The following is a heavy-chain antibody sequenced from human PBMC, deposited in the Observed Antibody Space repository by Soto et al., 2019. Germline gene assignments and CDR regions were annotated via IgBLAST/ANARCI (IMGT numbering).Heavy chain of an antibody. V-gene: IGHV1-2*04. Sequence: ASVKVSCKASGYTFTGYYMHWVRQAPGQGLEWMGWINPNSGGTNYAQKFQGWVTMTRDTSISTAYMELSRLRSDDTAVYYCARDPSEVAGPAPGRTGAFDIWGQGTMVTV. CDR3: ARDPSEVAGPAPGRTGAFDI. D-gene: IGHD6-19*01. J-gene: IGHJ3*02. CDR1: GYTFTGYY. CDR2: INPNSGGT.